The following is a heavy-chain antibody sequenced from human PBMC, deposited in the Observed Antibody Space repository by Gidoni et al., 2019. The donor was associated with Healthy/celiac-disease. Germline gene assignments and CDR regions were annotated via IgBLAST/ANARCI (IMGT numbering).Heavy chain of an antibody. CDR1: GGSFSGYY. V-gene: IGHV4-34*01. Sequence: QVQLQQWGAGLLKPSATLSLTCAVYGGSFSGYYWSWIRQPPGKGLEWIGEINHSGSTNYNPSLKSRVTISVDTSKNQFSLKLSSVTAADTAVYYCARPIYGPAWDWGQGTLVTVSS. CDR2: INHSGST. CDR3: ARPIYGPAWD. J-gene: IGHJ4*02. D-gene: IGHD3-3*02.